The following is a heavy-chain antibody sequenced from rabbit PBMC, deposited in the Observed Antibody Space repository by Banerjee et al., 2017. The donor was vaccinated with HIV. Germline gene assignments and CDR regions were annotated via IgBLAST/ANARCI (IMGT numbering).Heavy chain of an antibody. V-gene: IGHV1S40*01. CDR3: ARDLAGVIGWNFNL. CDR2: IYPDSSADT. J-gene: IGHJ4*01. Sequence: QSLEESGGDLVKPGASVTLTCTASGFSFSDNCYMCWVRQAPGRGLEWIVCIYPDSSADTYYANWAKGRFTISRTSSTTVSLQMTSLTAADTATYFCARDLAGVIGWNFNLWGPGTLVTVS. D-gene: IGHD4-1*01. CDR1: GFSFSDNCY.